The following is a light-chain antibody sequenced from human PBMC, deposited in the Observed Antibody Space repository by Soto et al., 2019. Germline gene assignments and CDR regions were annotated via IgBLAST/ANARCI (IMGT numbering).Light chain of an antibody. V-gene: IGLV2-14*01. CDR3: SSYTSRSTHV. CDR2: EVS. CDR1: RSDVGGYNY. J-gene: IGLJ2*01. Sequence: QSVLTQPASVSGSTGQSITISCTGTRSDVGGYNYVSWYQQHPGKAPKLMISEVSNRPSGVSNRFSGSKSGNTASLTISGLQAEDEADYYFSSYTSRSTHVFGGGTKLTVL.